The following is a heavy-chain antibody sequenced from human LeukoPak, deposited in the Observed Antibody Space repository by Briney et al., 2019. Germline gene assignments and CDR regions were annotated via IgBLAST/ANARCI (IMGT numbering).Heavy chain of an antibody. D-gene: IGHD1-26*01. V-gene: IGHV3-23*01. Sequence: GGSLRLSCAASGFTFTNAWMSWVRQAPGKGLEWVSVISGSGGSTYYADSVKGRFTISRDNSKNTLYLQMNSLRAEDTAIYYCAKSTTSSGSSKTPFDYWGQGTLVTVSS. CDR3: AKSTTSSGSSKTPFDY. CDR2: ISGSGGST. CDR1: GFTFTNAW. J-gene: IGHJ4*02.